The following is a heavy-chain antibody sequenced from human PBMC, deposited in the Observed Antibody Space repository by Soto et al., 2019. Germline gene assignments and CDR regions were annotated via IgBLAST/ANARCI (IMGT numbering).Heavy chain of an antibody. D-gene: IGHD6-13*01. V-gene: IGHV3-30-3*01. Sequence: VQLVESGGGVVQPGRSLRLSCAASGFTFSTHAMPWVRQAPGKGLECVAIVSFDGSNKYYADSVKGRFTISRDNSKNTLYLQMSGLTPADTAFYYCARDQTGITTAGGGRIDHWGQGTLVTVSS. CDR2: VSFDGSNK. CDR3: ARDQTGITTAGGGRIDH. CDR1: GFTFSTHA. J-gene: IGHJ4*02.